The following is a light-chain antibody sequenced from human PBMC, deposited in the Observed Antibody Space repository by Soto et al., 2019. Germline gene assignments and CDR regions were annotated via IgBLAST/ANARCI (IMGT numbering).Light chain of an antibody. CDR3: QQYNNWPPTWT. V-gene: IGKV3-15*01. Sequence: EILMTQSPATLSVSPVERATLCCRCGQSVSSNLAWYQQKPGQAPRLLIYGVSTRATDIPARFSGSGSGTEFTLTISSLQSEDFAVYYCQQYNNWPPTWTFGQGTKVDTK. CDR2: GVS. CDR1: QSVSSN. J-gene: IGKJ1*01.